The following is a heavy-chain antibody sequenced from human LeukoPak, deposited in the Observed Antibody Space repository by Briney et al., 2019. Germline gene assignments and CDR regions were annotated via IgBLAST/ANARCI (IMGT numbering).Heavy chain of an antibody. CDR2: ISSTGNTR. Sequence: GGSLRLSCAASGFTFTDYYMSWIRQAPGKGLEWVSYISSTGNTRYYADSVKGRFTISRDNAKNSLYLQMNSLRAEDTAVYYCAKRGWSFINSWGQGTLVTVSS. J-gene: IGHJ4*02. D-gene: IGHD6-19*01. V-gene: IGHV3-11*01. CDR3: AKRGWSFINS. CDR1: GFTFTDYY.